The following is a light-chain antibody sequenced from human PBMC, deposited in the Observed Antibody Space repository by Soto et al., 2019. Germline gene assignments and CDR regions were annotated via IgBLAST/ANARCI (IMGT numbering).Light chain of an antibody. J-gene: IGKJ1*01. CDR3: QQYNSYSQT. CDR1: QSISSW. Sequence: DIQMTQSPSTLSASVGDRATITCRASQSISSWLAWYQQKPGKAPKLLIYKASSLESGVSSRFSGSGSGTEFTLTISILQSDDFATYYCQQYNSYSQTLGQGTKVDIK. V-gene: IGKV1-5*03. CDR2: KAS.